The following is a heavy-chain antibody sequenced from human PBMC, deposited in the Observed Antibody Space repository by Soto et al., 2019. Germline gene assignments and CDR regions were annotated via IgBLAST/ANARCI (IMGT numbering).Heavy chain of an antibody. V-gene: IGHV3-7*01. CDR3: AGSDWAFGLDD. CDR1: GSTLTPDW. Sequence: EVQLVESGGCLVQPGGSRRLSCAASGSTLTPDWMTWVRQSPGKGLEWVAKIKQGGSEKYYVDTVTGRFTISRDNAEKAVDLQKNGLSDGDTAVDYGAGSDWAFGLDDWGQGTPVTVSS. D-gene: IGHD6-19*01. CDR2: IKQGGSEK. J-gene: IGHJ4*02.